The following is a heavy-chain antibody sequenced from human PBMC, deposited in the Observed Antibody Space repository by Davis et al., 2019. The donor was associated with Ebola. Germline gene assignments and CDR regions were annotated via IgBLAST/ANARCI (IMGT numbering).Heavy chain of an antibody. CDR1: GGSFRGYF. D-gene: IGHD2-21*02. J-gene: IGHJ5*02. Sequence: MPGGSLRLSCAIYGGSFRGYFWSWIRQSPGKGMEWIGQISHGGVTNYNPSLESRVTISMDTSKNQFYLRLDSVTAADTAVFYCARTAMTSISDLGLGYNYFDPWGQETLVTVST. V-gene: IGHV4-34*01. CDR3: ARTAMTSISDLGLGYNYFDP. CDR2: ISHGGVT.